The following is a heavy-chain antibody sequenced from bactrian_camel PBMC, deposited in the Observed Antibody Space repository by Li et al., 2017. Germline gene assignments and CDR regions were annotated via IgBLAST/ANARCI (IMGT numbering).Heavy chain of an antibody. J-gene: IGHJ4*01. Sequence: HVQLVESGGGSVQTGGSLRLSCVVSGHSRGSNCVGWYRLPPGKEREGVAAIDREGSTSYADSVKGRFTISKDNTKNTLYLQMNTLKSEDTALYYCATELGWVADINYWGQGTQVTVS. CDR2: IDREGST. CDR3: ATELGWVADINY. D-gene: IGHD5*01. CDR1: GHSRGSNC. V-gene: IGHV3S53*01.